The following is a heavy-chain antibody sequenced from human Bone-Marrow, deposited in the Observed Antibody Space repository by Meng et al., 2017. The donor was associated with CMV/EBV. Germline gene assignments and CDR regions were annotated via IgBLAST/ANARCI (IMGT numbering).Heavy chain of an antibody. V-gene: IGHV1-8*01. J-gene: IGHJ5*02. CDR3: ARMDFYNTVSWFDP. D-gene: IGHD3-3*01. CDR2: MKTHTGET. Sequence: KASGYTFTNYDINWVRQATGQGLEWLGWMKTHTGETGYAQKFQGRVTMTRDTSISTAYMELSSLRSDDTAIYYCARMDFYNTVSWFDPWGQGTLVTVSS. CDR1: GYTFTNYD.